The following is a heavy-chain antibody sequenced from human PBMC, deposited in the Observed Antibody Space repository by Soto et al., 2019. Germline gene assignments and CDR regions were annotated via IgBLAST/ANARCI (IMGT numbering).Heavy chain of an antibody. CDR3: ARDRYLSGSYYDYYYGMDV. D-gene: IGHD1-26*01. CDR2: ISAYNGNT. CDR1: GYTFTSYG. J-gene: IGHJ6*02. Sequence: QVQLVQSGAEVKKPGASVKVSCKASGYTFTSYGISWVRQAPGQGLEWMGWISAYNGNTNYAQKLQGRVTMTTDTATSTAYMQLRSLRSADTAVYYCARDRYLSGSYYDYYYGMDVGGQGTTVTVSS. V-gene: IGHV1-18*01.